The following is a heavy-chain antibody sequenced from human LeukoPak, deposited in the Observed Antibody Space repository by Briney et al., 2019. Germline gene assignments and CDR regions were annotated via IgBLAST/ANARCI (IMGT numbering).Heavy chain of an antibody. CDR2: ITGSGGST. CDR3: AKRLTTVKPPADFDY. V-gene: IGHV3-23*01. Sequence: GGSLRLSCAASGFTFSNYAMNWVRQAPGKGLEWVSVITGSGGSTYYADSVKGRFTISRDNSKSTLYLQMNSLRAEDTAVYYCAKRLTTVKPPADFDYWGQGTLVTVSS. D-gene: IGHD4-11*01. CDR1: GFTFSNYA. J-gene: IGHJ4*02.